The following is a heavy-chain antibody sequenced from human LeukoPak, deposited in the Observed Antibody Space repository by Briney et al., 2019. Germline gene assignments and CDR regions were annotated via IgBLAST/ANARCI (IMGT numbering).Heavy chain of an antibody. CDR2: IYSDGTT. J-gene: IGHJ4*02. CDR3: ARGIAAAGTGLFN. CDR1: GFTVSSNY. V-gene: IGHV3-53*01. D-gene: IGHD6-13*01. Sequence: PGGSLRLSCTVSGFTVSSNYMTWVRQAPGKGLEWVSVIYSDGTTYNADSAKGRFTISRDNSKNILYLQINGLRAEDTAVYYCARGIAAAGTGLFNWGQGTLLTVSS.